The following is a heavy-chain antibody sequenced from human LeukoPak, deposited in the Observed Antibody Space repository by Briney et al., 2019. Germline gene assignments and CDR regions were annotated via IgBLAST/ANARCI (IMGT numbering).Heavy chain of an antibody. J-gene: IGHJ2*01. V-gene: IGHV3-23*01. D-gene: IGHD3-22*01. Sequence: GGSLSLPCAASGFTFSSYAMIWVRESPGTRLECVSAISGSGGSTYYADSVKGRFTISRDNSKNTLYLQMNSLRAEDTAVYYCAKDVVQIVVVITTGWYFDLWGRGTLVTVSS. CDR2: ISGSGGST. CDR1: GFTFSSYA. CDR3: AKDVVQIVVVITTGWYFDL.